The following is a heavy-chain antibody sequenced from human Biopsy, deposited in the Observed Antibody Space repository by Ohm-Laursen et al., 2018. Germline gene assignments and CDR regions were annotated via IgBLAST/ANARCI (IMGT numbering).Heavy chain of an antibody. D-gene: IGHD3-10*01. V-gene: IGHV1-8*01. CDR1: GYTFTSYD. J-gene: IGHJ6*02. CDR3: ARGSFWFGGNYYYYGMDV. Sequence: ASVKVSCKPSGYTFTSYDINWVRQATGQWLEWMGWMNPNSGNTDYAQKFQGRVTMTRNTSISTAYMELNSLRSEDTAVYYCARGSFWFGGNYYYYGMDVWGQGTTVTVSS. CDR2: MNPNSGNT.